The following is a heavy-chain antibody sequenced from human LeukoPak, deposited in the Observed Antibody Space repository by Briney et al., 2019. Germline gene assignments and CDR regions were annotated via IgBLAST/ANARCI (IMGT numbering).Heavy chain of an antibody. D-gene: IGHD2-15*01. CDR3: ATDRATQYFDY. Sequence: GGSLRLSCAASGITFRSYGMHWVRQAPGKGLEWVAFIWYDGSNKYYADSVKGRFTISRDNSRNTLFLQMNSLRAEDTAVYYCATDRATQYFDYWGQGPLASVSS. V-gene: IGHV3-30*02. J-gene: IGHJ4*02. CDR2: IWYDGSNK. CDR1: GITFRSYG.